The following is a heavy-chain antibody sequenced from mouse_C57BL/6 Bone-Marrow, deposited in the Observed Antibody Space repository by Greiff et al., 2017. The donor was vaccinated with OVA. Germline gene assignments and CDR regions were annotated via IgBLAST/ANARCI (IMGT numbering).Heavy chain of an antibody. Sequence: VQLQQSGPGLVQPSQSLSITCTVSGFSLTSYGVHWVRQSPGKGLEWLGVIWSGGSTDYNAAFISRLSISKDNSKSQVFFKMNSPQADDTAIYYCARRGGIYDGYYAFSYWGQGTLVTVSA. J-gene: IGHJ3*01. V-gene: IGHV2-2*01. CDR3: ARRGGIYDGYYAFSY. CDR2: IWSGGST. CDR1: GFSLTSYG. D-gene: IGHD2-3*01.